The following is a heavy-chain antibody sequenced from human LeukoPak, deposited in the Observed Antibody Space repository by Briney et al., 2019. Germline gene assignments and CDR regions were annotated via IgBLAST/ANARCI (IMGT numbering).Heavy chain of an antibody. J-gene: IGHJ2*01. V-gene: IGHV3-33*01. CDR2: IWYDGSNE. CDR3: ARDPQLLPDWNFDL. D-gene: IGHD2-2*01. CDR1: GFSFSSYG. Sequence: GGSLRLSCVASGFSFSSYGIHWVRQAPGKGLEWVSVIWYDGSNEHYAESVKGRFTISRDNSKNTVFPQMKSLRVEDTAVYYCARDPQLLPDWNFDLWGRGTPVTVSS.